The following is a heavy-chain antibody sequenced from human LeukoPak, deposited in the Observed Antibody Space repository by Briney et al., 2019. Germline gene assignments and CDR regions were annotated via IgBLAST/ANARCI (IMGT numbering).Heavy chain of an antibody. J-gene: IGHJ4*02. V-gene: IGHV3-21*01. CDR2: ISSSSYI. Sequence: GGSLRLSCAASGFTFSSYSMNWVRQAPGKGLEWVSSISSSSYIYYADSVKGRFTISRDNAKNSLYLQMNSLRAEDTAVYYCARDSIGYYDILTGYYSGYFDYWGQGTLVTVSS. CDR1: GFTFSSYS. CDR3: ARDSIGYYDILTGYYSGYFDY. D-gene: IGHD3-9*01.